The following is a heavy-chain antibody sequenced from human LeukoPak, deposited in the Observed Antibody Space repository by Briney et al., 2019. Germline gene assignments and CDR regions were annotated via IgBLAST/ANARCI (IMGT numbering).Heavy chain of an antibody. V-gene: IGHV3-30*18. CDR1: GFTFSSYG. Sequence: AGGSLRLSCAASGFTFSSYGMHWVRQAPGKGLEWVAVISYDGSNKYYADSVKGRFTISRDNSKNTLYLQMNSLRAEDTAVYYCAKDPPTPFDYWGQGTLVTVSS. J-gene: IGHJ4*02. CDR3: AKDPPTPFDY. CDR2: ISYDGSNK.